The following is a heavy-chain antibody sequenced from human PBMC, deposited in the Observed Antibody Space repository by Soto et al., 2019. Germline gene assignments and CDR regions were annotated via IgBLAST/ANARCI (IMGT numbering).Heavy chain of an antibody. D-gene: IGHD3-16*01. CDR1: GFTFSKYG. J-gene: IGHJ6*02. V-gene: IGHV3-30*18. CDR2: LTAAGKEK. Sequence: QVHLVESGGGVVQPGTSLRLSCVASGFTFSKYGMHWVRQAPGKGLEWVAILTAAGKEKYYADSVKGRFIISRDNSNNTLFLQRNTLSAEDTAVYYCAKVRFALKYYYGLDVWGQGTTVSVSS. CDR3: AKVRFALKYYYGLDV.